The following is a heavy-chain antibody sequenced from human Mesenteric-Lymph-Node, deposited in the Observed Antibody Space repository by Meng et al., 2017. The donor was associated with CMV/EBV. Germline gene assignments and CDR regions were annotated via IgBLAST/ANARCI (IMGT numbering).Heavy chain of an antibody. Sequence: SGVSLKNSGLGVGWNRQPPGKALECLALIYWDDAKRYSPSLKSRVTITKDTSQNQVVLIMTNMDPVDTGTYYCARTYYYGSGNSNFDYWGQGTLVTVSS. D-gene: IGHD3-10*01. J-gene: IGHJ4*02. CDR3: ARTYYYGSGNSNFDY. CDR1: GVSLKNSGLG. V-gene: IGHV2-5*02. CDR2: IYWDDAK.